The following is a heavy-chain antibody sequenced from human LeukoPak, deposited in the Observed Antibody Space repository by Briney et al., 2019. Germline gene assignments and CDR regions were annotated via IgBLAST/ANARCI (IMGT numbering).Heavy chain of an antibody. CDR2: IYYSGST. V-gene: IGHV4-59*01. J-gene: IGHJ4*02. Sequence: SETLSLTCTVSGGSISSYYWGWIRQPPGKGLEWIGYIYYSGSTNYNPSLKSRVTISVDTSKNQFSLKLSSVTAADTAVYYCARDHSYGSYFDYWGQGTLVTVSS. CDR3: ARDHSYGSYFDY. D-gene: IGHD5-18*01. CDR1: GGSISSYY.